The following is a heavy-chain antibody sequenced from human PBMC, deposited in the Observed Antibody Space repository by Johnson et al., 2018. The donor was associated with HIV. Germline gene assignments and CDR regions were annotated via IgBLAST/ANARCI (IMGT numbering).Heavy chain of an antibody. V-gene: IGHV3-30-3*01. J-gene: IGHJ3*02. CDR2: ISYDGSNK. CDR3: ARDFIAPELGDAFDI. D-gene: IGHD6-25*01. CDR1: GFTFRSYA. Sequence: VQLVESGGGVVQPGRSLRVSCAASGFTFRSYAMHWVRQTPGKGLEWVAIISYDGSNKYYADSVKGRFTISRDNSKNTLYLQMNSLRAEDTAVYYCARDFIAPELGDAFDIWGQGTMVTVSS.